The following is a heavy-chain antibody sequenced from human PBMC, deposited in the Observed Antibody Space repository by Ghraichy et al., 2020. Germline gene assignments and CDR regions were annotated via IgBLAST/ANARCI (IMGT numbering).Heavy chain of an antibody. CDR3: AGDSPYDSSGYELFDY. CDR2: IHYSGST. J-gene: IGHJ4*02. V-gene: IGHV4-59*01. Sequence: SETLSLTCIVSGGSISSYYWSWIRQPPGKGLEWIGYIHYSGSTNYNPSLKSRVTISVDTSKNQFSLKLSSVTAADTAVYYCAGDSPYDSSGYELFDYWGQGTLVTVSS. D-gene: IGHD3-22*01. CDR1: GGSISSYY.